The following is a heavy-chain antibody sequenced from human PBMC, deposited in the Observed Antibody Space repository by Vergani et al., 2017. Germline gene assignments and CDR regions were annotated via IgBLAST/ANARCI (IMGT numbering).Heavy chain of an antibody. CDR1: GFTFSDHC. D-gene: IGHD2/OR15-2a*01. V-gene: IGHV3-72*01. CDR3: ARGALLD. Sequence: EVQLVESGGGLVKPGGSLRLSCAASGFTFSDHCMDWVRQAPGKGLEWVGRTRNKANSYTTEYAASVKGRFTISRDDSKNSLYLQMNSLKTEDTAVYYCARGALLDWGQGTLVTVSS. J-gene: IGHJ4*02. CDR2: TRNKANSYTT.